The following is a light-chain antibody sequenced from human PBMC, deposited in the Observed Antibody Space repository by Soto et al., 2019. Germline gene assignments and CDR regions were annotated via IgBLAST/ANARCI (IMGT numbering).Light chain of an antibody. J-gene: IGLJ2*01. CDR2: SNN. CDR3: AAWDDSLNGLV. Sequence: QSVLTQPPSASGTPGQRVTISCSGSSSNIGSNTVNWYQQLPGTAPKLLIYSNNKRPSGVPDRFSGSKSGTSASLAISGLQCEDEADYYCAAWDDSLNGLVFGGGTKLTVL. V-gene: IGLV1-44*01. CDR1: SSNIGSNT.